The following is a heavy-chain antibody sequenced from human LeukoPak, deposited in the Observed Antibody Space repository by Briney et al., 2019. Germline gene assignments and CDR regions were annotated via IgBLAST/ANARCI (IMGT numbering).Heavy chain of an antibody. CDR1: GFTFDDYA. J-gene: IGHJ3*02. D-gene: IGHD6-13*01. CDR3: AKDPWYSSSGAFDI. V-gene: IGHV3-9*01. Sequence: PGGSLRLSCAASGFTFDDYAMHWVRQAPGKGLEWVSGISWNSGSIGYADSVKGRFTISRDNAKNSLYLQMNSLRAEDTALYYCAKDPWYSSSGAFDIWGQGTMVTVSS. CDR2: ISWNSGSI.